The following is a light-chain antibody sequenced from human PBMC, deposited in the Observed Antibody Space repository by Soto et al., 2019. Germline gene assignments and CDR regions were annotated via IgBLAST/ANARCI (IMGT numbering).Light chain of an antibody. CDR1: QDFSNY. CDR3: QQRRNWPHT. V-gene: IGKV3-11*01. J-gene: IGKJ5*01. Sequence: EIVLTQSPATLSLSPGERATLSCRASQDFSNYIAWYQQKPGQAPRLLIYDASKRAAGIPARFSGSGSGTYFTLTISSREPEDWAVYEWQQRRNWPHTIGQCPILEIK. CDR2: DAS.